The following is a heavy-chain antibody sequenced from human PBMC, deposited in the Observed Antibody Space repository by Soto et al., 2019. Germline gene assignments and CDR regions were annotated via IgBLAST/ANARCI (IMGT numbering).Heavy chain of an antibody. CDR2: IYYDGNT. J-gene: IGHJ4*02. V-gene: IGHV4-39*07. D-gene: IGHD2-2*01. Sequence: SETLSLTCTVSGGSISSSSHYWGWIRQPPGKGLECIGNIYYDGNTNYNPSLKSRVTIYVDQSRNQFSLKLTSVTAVDTAMYYCARDSRDGPPEYWGQGTLVTVS. CDR3: ARDSRDGPPEY. CDR1: GGSISSSSHY.